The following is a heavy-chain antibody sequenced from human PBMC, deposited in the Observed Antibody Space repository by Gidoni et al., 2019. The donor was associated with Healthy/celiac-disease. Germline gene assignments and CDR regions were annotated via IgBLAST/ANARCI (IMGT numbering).Heavy chain of an antibody. V-gene: IGHV5-10-1*03. CDR3: ASLGYSGYDLDY. CDR1: GYSFTSYW. CDR2: IDPSDSYT. J-gene: IGHJ4*02. D-gene: IGHD5-12*01. Sequence: EVQLVQSGAEVKKPGESLRISCTGSGYSFTSYWISWVHQMPGKGLEWMGRIDPSDSYTNYSPSFQGHVTISADKSISTAYLQWSSLKASDTAMYYCASLGYSGYDLDYWGQGTLVTVSS.